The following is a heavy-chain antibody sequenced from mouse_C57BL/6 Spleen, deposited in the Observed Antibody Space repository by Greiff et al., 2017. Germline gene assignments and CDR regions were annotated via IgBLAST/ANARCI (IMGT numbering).Heavy chain of an antibody. Sequence: QVQLQQPGTELVKPGASVKLSCKASGYTFTSYWMHWVKQRPGQGLEWIGNINPSNGGTNYNEKFKSKATLTVDKSSSTSYMQLSSLTSEDSAVYYCARDGFGTREIYYAMDDWGPGTSVTVAS. CDR1: GYTFTSYW. V-gene: IGHV1-53*01. D-gene: IGHD3-3*01. CDR2: INPSNGGT. CDR3: ARDGFGTREIYYAMDD. J-gene: IGHJ4*01.